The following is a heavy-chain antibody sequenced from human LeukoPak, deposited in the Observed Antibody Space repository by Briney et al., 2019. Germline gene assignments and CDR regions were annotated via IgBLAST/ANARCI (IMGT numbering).Heavy chain of an antibody. V-gene: IGHV3-53*01. J-gene: IGHJ3*02. CDR1: GFTVSSNY. Sequence: GGSLRLSCAASGFTVSSNYMSWVRQAPGKGLEWVSVIYSGGSTYYADSVEGRFTISRDNSKNTLYLQMNSLRAEDTAVYYCAKLVNDAFDIWGQGTMVTVSS. CDR3: AKLVNDAFDI. D-gene: IGHD1-1*01. CDR2: IYSGGST.